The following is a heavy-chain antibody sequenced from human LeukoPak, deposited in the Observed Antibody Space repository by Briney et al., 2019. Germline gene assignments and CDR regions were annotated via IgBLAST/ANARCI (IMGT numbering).Heavy chain of an antibody. V-gene: IGHV1-2*02. CDR2: INPNTGAT. Sequence: ASVKVPCKPSGYTFTGYYLHWVRQAPGQGPEWMGWINPNTGATMYAQKFQGRVTMTRDTSISTAYMELSRLRSDDTAVYYCARDRATMVRGVIITPRWGQGTLVTVSS. J-gene: IGHJ4*02. D-gene: IGHD3-10*01. CDR3: ARDRATMVRGVIITPR. CDR1: GYTFTGYY.